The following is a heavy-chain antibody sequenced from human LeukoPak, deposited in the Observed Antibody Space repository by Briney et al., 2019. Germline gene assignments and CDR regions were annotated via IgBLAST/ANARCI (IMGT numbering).Heavy chain of an antibody. V-gene: IGHV3-48*02. D-gene: IGHD3-10*01. Sequence: GGSLRLSCAASGFSFDSYNMHWVRQAPEGGLEWVSSNSSSMSHMYNADSVEGRFTISRDNSKESLHLQMNSLRDDDTAVYYCARSKCTYGSFAFGYWGRGTLVTVSS. CDR2: NSSSMSHM. J-gene: IGHJ4*02. CDR1: GFSFDSYN. CDR3: ARSKCTYGSFAFGY.